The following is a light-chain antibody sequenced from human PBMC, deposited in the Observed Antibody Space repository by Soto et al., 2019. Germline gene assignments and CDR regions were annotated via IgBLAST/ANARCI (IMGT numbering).Light chain of an antibody. Sequence: DIQMTQSPSTLSASVGDRMTMTCRASPSTSSWLGWYQQQPGKAPKLLIYDASSFESGVPSRFSCSGSATAFTLTISSLHPDESAAYYCQQYNSYSTFGQATKVQIK. CDR3: QQYNSYST. CDR2: DAS. J-gene: IGKJ1*01. CDR1: PSTSSW. V-gene: IGKV1-5*01.